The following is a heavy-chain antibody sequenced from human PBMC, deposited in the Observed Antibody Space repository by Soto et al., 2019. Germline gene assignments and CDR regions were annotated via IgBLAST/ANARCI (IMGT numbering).Heavy chain of an antibody. V-gene: IGHV1-18*01. CDR1: GYTFTSYG. Sequence: ASVKVSCKASGYTFTSYGISWVRQAPGQGLEWMGWISAYKGNTNYAQKLQGRVTMTTDTSTSTAYMELRSLRSDDTAVYYCARVTGIRFLEWLLSDYYYYMDVWGKGTTVTVSS. CDR3: ARVTGIRFLEWLLSDYYYYMDV. D-gene: IGHD3-3*01. CDR2: ISAYKGNT. J-gene: IGHJ6*03.